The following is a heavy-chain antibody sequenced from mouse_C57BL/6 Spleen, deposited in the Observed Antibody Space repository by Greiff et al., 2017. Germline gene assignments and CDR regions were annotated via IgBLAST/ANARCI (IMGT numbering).Heavy chain of an antibody. D-gene: IGHD6-1*01. Sequence: QVQLQQPGAELVKPGASVKVSCKASGYTFTSYWMHWVKQRPGQGLEWIGRIHPADSDTNYNQKFKGKATLTVDKSSNTPYMQLSSLTSEDSAVSYSALGLQYYFDFWGQGTTLTVSS. CDR3: ALGLQYYFDF. V-gene: IGHV1-74*01. CDR1: GYTFTSYW. J-gene: IGHJ2*01. CDR2: IHPADSDT.